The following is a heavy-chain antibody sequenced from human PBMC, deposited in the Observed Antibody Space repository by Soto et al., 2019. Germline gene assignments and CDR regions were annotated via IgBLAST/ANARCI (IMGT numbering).Heavy chain of an antibody. CDR2: VNPSLGRA. CDR3: ARAPYSYTSFFFDY. V-gene: IGHV1-46*01. J-gene: IGHJ4*02. Sequence: ASVKVSCKASGYTFTAYHMHWVRQAPGQGLEWMGIVNPSLGRANYALKFHDRVAMTWDTSTSTVYMELTSLRSDDTAVYYCARAPYSYTSFFFDYWGQGTLVTVSS. CDR1: GYTFTAYH. D-gene: IGHD1-26*01.